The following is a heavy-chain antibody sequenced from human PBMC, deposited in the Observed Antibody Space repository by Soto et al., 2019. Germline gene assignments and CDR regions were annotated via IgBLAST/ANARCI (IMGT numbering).Heavy chain of an antibody. CDR3: ARDRGAQLNYYYGMDV. CDR1: GYTFTGYY. CDR2: INPNSGGT. Sequence: ASVKVSCKASGYTFTGYYMHWVRQSPGQGLEWMGWINPNSGGTNYAQKFQGRVTMTRDTSISTAYMELSRLRSDDTAVYYCARDRGAQLNYYYGMDVWGQGTTVTVSS. V-gene: IGHV1-2*02. D-gene: IGHD2-2*01. J-gene: IGHJ6*02.